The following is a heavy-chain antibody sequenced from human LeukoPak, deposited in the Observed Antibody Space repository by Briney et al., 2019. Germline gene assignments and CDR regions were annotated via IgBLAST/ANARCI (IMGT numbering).Heavy chain of an antibody. D-gene: IGHD5-12*01. CDR3: AKERYSGYPQGWFDP. CDR2: IKQDGSEK. Sequence: GGSLRLSCAASGFTFSSYWMSWVRQAPGKGLEWVANIKQDGSEKYYVDSVKGRFTISRDNAKNSLYLQMNSLRAEDAAVYYCAKERYSGYPQGWFDPWGQGTLVTVSS. CDR1: GFTFSSYW. V-gene: IGHV3-7*03. J-gene: IGHJ5*02.